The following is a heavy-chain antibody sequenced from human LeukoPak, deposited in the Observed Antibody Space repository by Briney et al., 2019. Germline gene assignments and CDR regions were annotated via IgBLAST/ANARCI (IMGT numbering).Heavy chain of an antibody. CDR1: GFTFSNYW. V-gene: IGHV3-74*01. J-gene: IGHJ5*01. CDR3: VRDWDHFDFDS. Sequence: GGSLRLSCAASGFTFSNYWMHWVRQAPGKGLVWVSRIKGDGSHTIYADSVKGRFTISRDNAKNTLYLQMKSLRAEDTAVYYCVRDWDHFDFDSRGLGTLVTASS. D-gene: IGHD3-9*01. CDR2: IKGDGSHT.